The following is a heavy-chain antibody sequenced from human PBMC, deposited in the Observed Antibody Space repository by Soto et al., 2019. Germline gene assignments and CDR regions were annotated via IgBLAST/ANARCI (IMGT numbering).Heavy chain of an antibody. D-gene: IGHD2-21*01. CDR2: MNPNSGNT. J-gene: IGHJ5*01. CDR1: GYTFATYD. Sequence: GASVKVSCKASGYTFATYDMNWVRQAPGQGLEWMGWMNPNSGNTGYAQKFQGRLTMTRDTALSVAHMELSSLRNEDTAVYYCARSDGYNFNWLDSWGQGTTVTVSS. V-gene: IGHV1-8*01. CDR3: ARSDGYNFNWLDS.